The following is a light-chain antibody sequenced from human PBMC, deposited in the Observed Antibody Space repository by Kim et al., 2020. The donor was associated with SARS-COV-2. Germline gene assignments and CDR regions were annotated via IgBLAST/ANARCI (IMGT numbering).Light chain of an antibody. V-gene: IGKV1-39*01. CDR3: QQSFSSPPYT. CDR2: GAS. CDR1: QSITNY. J-gene: IGKJ2*01. Sequence: ASLGHRVIITCRASQSITNYLNWYQQRPGKAPKLLIYGASNLQSGVPSSFSGGGSGTEFTLTISSLQAEDFATYYCQQSFSSPPYTFGQGTKLEIK.